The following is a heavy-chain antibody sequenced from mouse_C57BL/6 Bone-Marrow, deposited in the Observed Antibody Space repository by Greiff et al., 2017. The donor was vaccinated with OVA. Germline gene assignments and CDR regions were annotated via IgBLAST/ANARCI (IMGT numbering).Heavy chain of an antibody. V-gene: IGHV1-64*01. J-gene: IGHJ2*01. Sequence: QVQLQQPGAELVKPGASVKMSCKASGYTFTSYWITWVKQRPGQGLEWIGMIHPNSGSTNYNEKFKSKATLTVDKSSSTAYMQLSSLTSEDSAVYYCAREASSSSYYFDYWGQGTTLTVSS. CDR1: GYTFTSYW. CDR3: AREASSSSYYFDY. D-gene: IGHD1-3*01. CDR2: IHPNSGST.